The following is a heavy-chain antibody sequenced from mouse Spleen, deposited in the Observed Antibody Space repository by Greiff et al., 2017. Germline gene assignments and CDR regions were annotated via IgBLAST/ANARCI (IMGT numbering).Heavy chain of an antibody. V-gene: IGHV5-9*01. Sequence: EVMLVESGGGLVKPGGSLKLSCAASGFTFSSYTMSWVRQTPEKRLEWVATISGGGGNTYYPDSVKGRFTISRDNAKNTLYLQMSSLRSEDTALYYCARHDLLWYFDVWGTGTTVTVSS. CDR2: ISGGGGNT. CDR3: ARHDLLWYFDV. D-gene: IGHD2-1*01. CDR1: GFTFSSYT. J-gene: IGHJ1*03.